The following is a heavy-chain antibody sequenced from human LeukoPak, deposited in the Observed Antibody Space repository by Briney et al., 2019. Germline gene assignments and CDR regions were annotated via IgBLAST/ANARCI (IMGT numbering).Heavy chain of an antibody. Sequence: PGGSLRLSCAASGFTFSNAWMSWVRQAPGKGLEWVGFIRSKAYGGTTEYAASVKGRFTISRDDSKSIAYLQMNSLKTEDTAVYYCTRDYSSSWYEYYYYYMDVWGKGTTVTVSS. V-gene: IGHV3-49*04. CDR3: TRDYSSSWYEYYYYYMDV. D-gene: IGHD6-13*01. J-gene: IGHJ6*03. CDR2: IRSKAYGGTT. CDR1: GFTFSNAW.